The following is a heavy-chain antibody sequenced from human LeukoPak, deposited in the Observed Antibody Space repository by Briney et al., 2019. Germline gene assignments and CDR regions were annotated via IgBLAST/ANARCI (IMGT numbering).Heavy chain of an antibody. CDR3: APDYYGSGSYYLDY. CDR1: GCTFDDYT. CDR2: ISWDGGST. Sequence: PGGSLRLSSAASGCTFDDYTMHWVRQAPGKGLEWVSLISWDGGSTYYADSVKGRFTISRDNSKNSLYLQMNSLRTDDTALYYCAPDYYGSGSYYLDYWGQGTLVTVSS. J-gene: IGHJ4*02. D-gene: IGHD3-10*01. V-gene: IGHV3-43*01.